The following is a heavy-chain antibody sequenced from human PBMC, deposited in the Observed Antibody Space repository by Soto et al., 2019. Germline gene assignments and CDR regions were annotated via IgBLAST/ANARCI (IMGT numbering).Heavy chain of an antibody. D-gene: IGHD5-18*01. V-gene: IGHV1-69*01. Sequence: QVQLVQSGAEVKKPGSSVKVSCLASRGTFNRYAINWVRQAPGHGLEWLGALVPQFGTPNYAQKFQDRVTIVADESTNTTSRELRGLTSDDTAVYYCARQIRDTPMVPFDVWGQGTLVTVSS. CDR2: LVPQFGTP. J-gene: IGHJ4*02. CDR1: RGTFNRYA. CDR3: ARQIRDTPMVPFDV.